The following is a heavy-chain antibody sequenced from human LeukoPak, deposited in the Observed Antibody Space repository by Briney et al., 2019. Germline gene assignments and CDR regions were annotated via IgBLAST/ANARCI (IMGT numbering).Heavy chain of an antibody. J-gene: IGHJ4*02. CDR2: ISRSTTDV. Sequence: PGGSLRLSCAASGFTFSSYAMSWVRQAPGKGLEWVSYISRSTTDVYYADSVKGRFTISRDNAKNSLYLQMSSLRAEDTAVYYCARSSDYSDLDYWGQGTLVTVSS. CDR3: ARSSDYSDLDY. CDR1: GFTFSSYA. D-gene: IGHD4-17*01. V-gene: IGHV3-48*01.